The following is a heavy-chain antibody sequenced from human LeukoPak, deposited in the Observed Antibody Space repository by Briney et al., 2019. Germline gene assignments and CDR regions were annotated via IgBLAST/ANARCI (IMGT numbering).Heavy chain of an antibody. CDR1: GYSFTSYW. Sequence: GESLKISCKGSGYSFTSYWIGWVRQMPGTGLEWMGIIYPGDSDTRYSPSFQGQVTISADKSISTAYLQWSSLKASDTAMYYCARLTGCSSTSCYRDMYYVMDVWGQGTTVTVSS. CDR3: ARLTGCSSTSCYRDMYYVMDV. D-gene: IGHD2-2*01. J-gene: IGHJ6*02. V-gene: IGHV5-51*01. CDR2: IYPGDSDT.